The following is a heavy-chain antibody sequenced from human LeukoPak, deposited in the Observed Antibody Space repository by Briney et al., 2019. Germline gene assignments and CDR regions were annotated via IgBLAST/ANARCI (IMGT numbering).Heavy chain of an antibody. CDR3: ARGQAVVVITPYYFDY. CDR2: INHSGST. J-gene: IGHJ4*02. D-gene: IGHD3-22*01. V-gene: IGHV4-34*01. CDR1: GGSFSGYY. Sequence: PSETLSLTCAVYGGSFSGYYWSWIRQPPGKGLEWIGEINHSGSTNYIPSLMSRVTISVDTSKNQFSLKLSSVTAADTAVYYCARGQAVVVITPYYFDYWGQGTLVTVSS.